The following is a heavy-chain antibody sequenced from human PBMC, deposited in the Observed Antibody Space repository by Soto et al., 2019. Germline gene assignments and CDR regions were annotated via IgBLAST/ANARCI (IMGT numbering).Heavy chain of an antibody. CDR2: IYHSGGT. CDR3: AIAMWTVSPPYFDY. V-gene: IGHV4-30-4*01. Sequence: QVQLQESGPGLVKPSQTLSLTCSVSGGSISSGAYCWSWIRQPPGKGLEWIGFIYHSGGTYYHPSLKSRLTLSIDTSKNQLSLRLSSVTAADTAVYYCAIAMWTVSPPYFDYWCQGTLVSVSS. CDR1: GGSISSGAYC. J-gene: IGHJ4*02. D-gene: IGHD2-21*01.